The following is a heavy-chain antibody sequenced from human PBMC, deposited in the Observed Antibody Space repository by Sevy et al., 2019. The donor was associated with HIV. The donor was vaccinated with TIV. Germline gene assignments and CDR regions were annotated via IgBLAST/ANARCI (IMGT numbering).Heavy chain of an antibody. CDR3: ARAHYVFWSGYYRDYYYYGMDV. D-gene: IGHD3-3*01. CDR1: GYSISSGYY. V-gene: IGHV4-38-2*01. J-gene: IGHJ6*02. CDR2: IYHSGST. Sequence: SETLSLTCAVSGYSISSGYYWGWIRQPPGKGLEWIGSIYHSGSTYYNPSHKRRVTISVDTSKNQFSLKLSSVTAADTAVYYCARAHYVFWSGYYRDYYYYGMDVWGQGTTVTVSS.